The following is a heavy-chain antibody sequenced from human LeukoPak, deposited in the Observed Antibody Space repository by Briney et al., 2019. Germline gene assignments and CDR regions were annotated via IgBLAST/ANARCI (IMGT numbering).Heavy chain of an antibody. CDR1: GGSFSGYY. J-gene: IGHJ4*02. CDR2: INHSGST. D-gene: IGHD1/OR15-1a*01. V-gene: IGHV4-34*01. CDR3: ARGSEQEGDYFDY. Sequence: PSETLSLTCAVYGGSFSGYYWSWIRQPPGKGLEWIGEINHSGSTNYNPSLKSRATISVDTSKNQFSLKLSSVTAADTAVYYCARGSEQEGDYFDYWGQGTLVTVSS.